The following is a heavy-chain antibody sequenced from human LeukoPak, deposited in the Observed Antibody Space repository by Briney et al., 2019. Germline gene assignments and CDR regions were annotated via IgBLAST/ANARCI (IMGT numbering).Heavy chain of an antibody. Sequence: GGSLRLSCAASGFTFRNYAMSWVRQAPGKGLEWVSALSRSGGSTYYADPVKGRFTISRDNSKNTLFLQMNSLRAEDTAVYYCAKDGAGSYYDDTGYFSPLFDYWGQGTLVTVSS. CDR1: GFTFRNYA. J-gene: IGHJ4*02. D-gene: IGHD3-22*01. CDR2: LSRSGGST. V-gene: IGHV3-23*01. CDR3: AKDGAGSYYDDTGYFSPLFDY.